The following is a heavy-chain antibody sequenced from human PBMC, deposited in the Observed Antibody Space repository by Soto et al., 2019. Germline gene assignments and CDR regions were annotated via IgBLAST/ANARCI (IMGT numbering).Heavy chain of an antibody. D-gene: IGHD3-10*01. Sequence: PSETLSLTCTVSGGSISGGGYYWSWIRQHPGKGLEWIGYIYYSGSTYYNPSLKSRVTISVDTSKNQFSLKLSSVTAADTAVYYCARYYSGSKRDYYYGMDVWGQGTTVTVSS. V-gene: IGHV4-31*03. J-gene: IGHJ6*02. CDR3: ARYYSGSKRDYYYGMDV. CDR1: GGSISGGGYY. CDR2: IYYSGST.